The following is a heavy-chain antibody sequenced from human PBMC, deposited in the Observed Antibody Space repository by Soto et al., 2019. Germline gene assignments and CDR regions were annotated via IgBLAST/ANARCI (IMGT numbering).Heavy chain of an antibody. CDR3: SKCEFHSTATHFEY. V-gene: IGHV3-30*18. Sequence: GGSLRLSCAVSGFTFSSFGMHWVRQAPGKGLEWVAVISSDGSHKYYGESVTGRFTISRDNSKKKLYMEMNSLRGDDSAMYDCSKCEFHSTATHFEYWGQGTLVTVSS. CDR2: ISSDGSHK. CDR1: GFTFSSFG. J-gene: IGHJ4*02.